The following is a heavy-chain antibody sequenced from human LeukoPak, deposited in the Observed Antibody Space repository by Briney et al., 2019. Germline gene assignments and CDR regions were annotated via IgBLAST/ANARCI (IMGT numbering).Heavy chain of an antibody. CDR2: IIPILGIA. V-gene: IGHV1-69*04. CDR3: TTSVAREVVPPAGFDY. J-gene: IGHJ4*02. CDR1: GGTFSSYA. Sequence: ASVKVSCKASGGTFSSYAISWVRQAPGQGLEWMGRIIPILGIANYAQKFQGRVTITADKSTSTAYMELSSLRSEDTAVYYCTTSVAREVVPPAGFDYWGQGTLVTVSS. D-gene: IGHD2-2*01.